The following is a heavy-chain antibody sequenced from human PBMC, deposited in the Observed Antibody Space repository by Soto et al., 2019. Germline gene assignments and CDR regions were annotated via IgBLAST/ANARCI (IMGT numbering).Heavy chain of an antibody. J-gene: IGHJ4*02. CDR2: INPNSGGT. D-gene: IGHD3-10*01. CDR1: GYTFTGYY. CDR3: ARGAALWFGEGDC. V-gene: IGHV1-2*04. Sequence: ASVKVSCKASGYTFTGYYMHWVRQAPGQGLVWMGWINPNSGGTNSAQKVEAWVTMTMYTPSSTAYMELGRLRSDDTSVYYCARGAALWFGEGDCWGQGTLVTVSS.